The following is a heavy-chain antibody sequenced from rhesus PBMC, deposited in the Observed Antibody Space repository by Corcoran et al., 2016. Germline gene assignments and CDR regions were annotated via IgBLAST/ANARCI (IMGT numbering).Heavy chain of an antibody. J-gene: IGHJ4*01. Sequence: QVQLQESGPGLVKPSETLSLTCAVSGGSISGYYCSWIRQPPGKGLEWIWNIDGDIVGTNSNTSIKSRVDISKDTSKNQFSLKLSAVNAADTALYYGARDSLYFDYWGQGVLVTVSS. CDR3: ARDSLYFDY. CDR2: IDGDIVGT. V-gene: IGHV4-81*01. CDR1: GGSISGYY.